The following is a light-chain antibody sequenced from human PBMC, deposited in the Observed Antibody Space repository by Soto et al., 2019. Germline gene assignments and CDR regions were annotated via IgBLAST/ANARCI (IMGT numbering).Light chain of an antibody. J-gene: IGLJ2*01. Sequence: QSVMTQPPSVSAAPGQKVTISCSGSSSNIGNNYVSWYQQLPGTAPKLLIYDNSKRPSGIPDRFSGSKSDTSATLGITGLQTWDEADYYCGTWDSSLSAVVFGGGTKLTVL. V-gene: IGLV1-51*01. CDR3: GTWDSSLSAVV. CDR2: DNS. CDR1: SSNIGNNY.